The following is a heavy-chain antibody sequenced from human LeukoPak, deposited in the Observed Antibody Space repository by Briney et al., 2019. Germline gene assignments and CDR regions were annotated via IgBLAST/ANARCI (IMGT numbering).Heavy chain of an antibody. D-gene: IGHD6-6*01. CDR3: ARHRAYSSSSPFDY. V-gene: IGHV4-31*03. J-gene: IGHJ4*02. CDR1: GDSISSGDYA. CDR2: IYYSGTR. Sequence: SETLSLTCTVSGDSISSGDYAWSWIRQHPGKGLEWIGYIYYSGTRHYNPSLQSRVTLSIDTSKNQFSLRLSSVTAADTAVYYCARHRAYSSSSPFDYWGQGTLVTVSS.